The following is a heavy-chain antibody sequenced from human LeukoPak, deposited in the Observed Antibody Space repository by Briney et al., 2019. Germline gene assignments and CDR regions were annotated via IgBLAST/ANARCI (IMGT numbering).Heavy chain of an antibody. D-gene: IGHD3-10*01. CDR2: INHSGST. CDR3: ARGVGSRGVVYFDY. CDR1: GGSFSGYY. J-gene: IGHJ4*02. V-gene: IGHV4-34*01. Sequence: SETLSLTCAVYGGSFSGYYWSWIRQPPGKGLEWIGEINHSGSTNYNPSLKSRVTISVDTSKNQFSLKLSSVTAADTAVYYCARGVGSRGVVYFDYWGQGTLVTVSS.